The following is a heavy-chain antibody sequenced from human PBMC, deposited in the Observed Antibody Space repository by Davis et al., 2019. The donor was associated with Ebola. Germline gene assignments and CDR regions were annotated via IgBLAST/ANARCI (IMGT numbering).Heavy chain of an antibody. J-gene: IGHJ4*02. CDR2: INPNSGGT. V-gene: IGHV1-2*02. CDR1: GYTFTGYY. D-gene: IGHD2-2*01. Sequence: ASVKVSCKASGYTFTGYYMHWVRQAPGQGLEWMGWINPNSGGTNYAQKFQGRVTMTRDTSTGTVYMEVSSLRSEDTAVYYCARAGTLPAAMADYWGQGTLVTVSS. CDR3: ARAGTLPAAMADY.